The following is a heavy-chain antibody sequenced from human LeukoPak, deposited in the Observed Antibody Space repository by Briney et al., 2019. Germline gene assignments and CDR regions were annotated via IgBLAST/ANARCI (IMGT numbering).Heavy chain of an antibody. CDR2: IYYSGST. V-gene: IGHV4-59*01. CDR3: ARALLGSSSWYGDWSDP. CDR1: GGSISSYY. J-gene: IGHJ5*02. Sequence: SETLSLTCTVSGGSISSYYWSWIRQPPGKGLEWIGYIYYSGSTNYNPSLKSRVTISVDTSKNQFSLKLSSVTAADTAVYYCARALLGSSSWYGDWSDPWGQGTLVTVSS. D-gene: IGHD6-13*01.